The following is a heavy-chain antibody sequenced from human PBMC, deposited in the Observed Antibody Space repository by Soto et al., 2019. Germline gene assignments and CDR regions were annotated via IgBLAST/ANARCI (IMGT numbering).Heavy chain of an antibody. J-gene: IGHJ4*02. Sequence: QVQLVQSGAEVKKPGASVKVSCKASGYTFTSYGISWVRQAPGQGLEWMGWISAYNGNTNYAQKLQGRVTMTTDTTTSTAYMELRSLRSDDTAVYYCARDRWNDYVWGSYHIDYWGQGTLVTVSS. CDR1: GYTFTSYG. CDR3: ARDRWNDYVWGSYHIDY. CDR2: ISAYNGNT. D-gene: IGHD3-16*02. V-gene: IGHV1-18*01.